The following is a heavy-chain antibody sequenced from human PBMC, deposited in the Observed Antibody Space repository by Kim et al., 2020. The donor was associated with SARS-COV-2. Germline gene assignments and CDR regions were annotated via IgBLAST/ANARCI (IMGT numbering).Heavy chain of an antibody. Sequence: GGSLRLSCAASGFTFSSYAMHWVRQAPGKGLEWVAVISYDGSNKYYADSVKGRFTISRDNSKNTLYLQMNSLRAEDTAVYYCARDGLNSSGWYLGYYYYGMDVWGQGTTVTVSS. J-gene: IGHJ6*02. V-gene: IGHV3-30-3*01. D-gene: IGHD6-19*01. CDR1: GFTFSSYA. CDR2: ISYDGSNK. CDR3: ARDGLNSSGWYLGYYYYGMDV.